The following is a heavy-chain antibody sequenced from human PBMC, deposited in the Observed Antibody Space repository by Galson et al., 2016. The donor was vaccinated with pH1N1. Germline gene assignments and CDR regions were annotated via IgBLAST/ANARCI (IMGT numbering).Heavy chain of an antibody. CDR3: TAENEYYGSKFD. V-gene: IGHV3-15*01. CDR2: IKSTRDGVTT. J-gene: IGHJ4*02. CDR1: GFTFVNAW. Sequence: SLRLSCAASGFTFVNAWMNWVRQAPGKGLEWVGRIKSTRDGVTTEYAAPVKGRVPMSRDDSKNMLYLQMNSLKIEDTAVYYCTAENEYYGSKFDWGQGTLFTVAS. D-gene: IGHD3-10*01.